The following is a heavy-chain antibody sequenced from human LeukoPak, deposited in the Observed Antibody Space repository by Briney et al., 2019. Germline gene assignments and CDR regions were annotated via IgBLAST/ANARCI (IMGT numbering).Heavy chain of an antibody. V-gene: IGHV1-46*01. D-gene: IGHD3-10*01. J-gene: IGHJ4*02. CDR2: IIPSGGST. CDR3: ATTPLVRGPLYYFDY. Sequence: ASVKVSCKASGDTYANHYIHWVRQAPREGVEWMGVIIPSGGSTNYAQRFQGRLTVTTDTSTSTVYMDLGSLRSEDTAVYYCATTPLVRGPLYYFDYWGQGTLVTVSA. CDR1: GDTYANHY.